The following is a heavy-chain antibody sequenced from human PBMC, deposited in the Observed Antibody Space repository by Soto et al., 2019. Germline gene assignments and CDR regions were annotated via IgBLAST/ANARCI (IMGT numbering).Heavy chain of an antibody. V-gene: IGHV4-59*01. CDR3: ARGDDSSGYYYYWFDP. D-gene: IGHD3-22*01. CDR1: AGSISSYY. CDR2: IYYSGST. Sequence: PSQTLSLTCTVSAGSISSYYWSWIRQPPGKGLEWIGYIYYSGSTNYNPSLKSRVTISVDTSKNQFSLKLSSVTAADTAVYYCARGDDSSGYYYYWFDPWGQGTLVTVS. J-gene: IGHJ5*02.